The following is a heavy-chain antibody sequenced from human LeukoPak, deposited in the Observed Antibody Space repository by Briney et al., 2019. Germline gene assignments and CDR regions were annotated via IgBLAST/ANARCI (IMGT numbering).Heavy chain of an antibody. V-gene: IGHV4-34*01. CDR3: ARGLPPAELVDDY. Sequence: SETLSLTCAVYGGSFSGYYWSWIRQPPGKGLEWIGEINHSGSTNYNPSLKSRVTISVDTSKNQFSLKLGSVTAADTAVYYCARGLPPAELVDDYWGQGTLVTVSS. CDR2: INHSGST. CDR1: GGSFSGYY. J-gene: IGHJ4*02. D-gene: IGHD3-10*01.